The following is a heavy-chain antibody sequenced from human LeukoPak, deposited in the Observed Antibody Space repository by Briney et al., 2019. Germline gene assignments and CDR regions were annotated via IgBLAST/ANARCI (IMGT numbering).Heavy chain of an antibody. Sequence: GGSLRLSCAASGFTFSSYSMNWVRQAPGKGLEWVSSISSSSSYIYYADSVKGRFTISRDNAKNSLYLQMNSLRAEDTAVYYCAREGRGIAAAGTEGGSHWGQGTLVTVSS. CDR1: GFTFSSYS. V-gene: IGHV3-21*01. CDR2: ISSSSSYI. D-gene: IGHD6-13*01. CDR3: AREGRGIAAAGTEGGSH. J-gene: IGHJ4*02.